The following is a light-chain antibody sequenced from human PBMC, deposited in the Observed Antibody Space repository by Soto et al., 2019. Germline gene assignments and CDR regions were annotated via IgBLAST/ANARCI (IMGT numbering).Light chain of an antibody. J-gene: IGKJ4*01. CDR2: GAS. CDR3: QQYNEWPLT. CDR1: QSISRT. V-gene: IGKV3-15*01. Sequence: DILLTQSPATLSVSPGDGLTLSCRASQSISRTLAWYQQRPGQAPRLLIYGASSRATGVPARVSGSGSGTEFTLTISSLQSEDFAVYYCQQYNEWPLTFGGGTKVDIK.